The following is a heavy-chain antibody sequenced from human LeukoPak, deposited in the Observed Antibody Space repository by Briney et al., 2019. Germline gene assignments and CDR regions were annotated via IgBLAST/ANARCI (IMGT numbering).Heavy chain of an antibody. Sequence: ASVKVSCKASGYTFTGYYMHWVRQAPGQGLEWMGWINPNSGGTNYAQKFQGRVTMTRDTSISTAYMELSRLRSDDTAVYYCARDVRKEVVRGVIMGYYYGMDVWGQGTTVTVSS. CDR3: ARDVRKEVVRGVIMGYYYGMDV. CDR2: INPNSGGT. V-gene: IGHV1-2*02. CDR1: GYTFTGYY. J-gene: IGHJ6*02. D-gene: IGHD3-10*01.